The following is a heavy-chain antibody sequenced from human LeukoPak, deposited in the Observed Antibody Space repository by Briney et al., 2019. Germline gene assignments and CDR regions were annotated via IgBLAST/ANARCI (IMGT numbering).Heavy chain of an antibody. V-gene: IGHV1-69*06. CDR3: ARATYYYDSSGLHYYYYYMDV. D-gene: IGHD3-22*01. CDR2: IIPIFGTA. CDR1: GGTFSSYA. Sequence: ASVKVSCKASGGTFSSYAISWVRQAPGQGLEWMGGIIPIFGTANYAQKFQGRVTITADKSTSTAYMELSSLRSEDTAVYYCARATYYYDSSGLHYYYYYMDVWGKGTTVTVSS. J-gene: IGHJ6*03.